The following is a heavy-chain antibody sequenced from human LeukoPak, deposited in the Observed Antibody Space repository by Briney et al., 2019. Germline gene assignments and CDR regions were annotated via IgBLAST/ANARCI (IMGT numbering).Heavy chain of an antibody. Sequence: GASVKVSCKASGYTFTSYGISWVRQAPGQGLEWMGWISAYNGNTNYAQKLQGRVTMTTDTSTSTAYMELRSLRSDDTAVYYCARDAMYSSSWYYYYYGMDVWGQGTTVTVSS. J-gene: IGHJ6*02. D-gene: IGHD6-13*01. CDR2: ISAYNGNT. V-gene: IGHV1-18*01. CDR3: ARDAMYSSSWYYYYYGMDV. CDR1: GYTFTSYG.